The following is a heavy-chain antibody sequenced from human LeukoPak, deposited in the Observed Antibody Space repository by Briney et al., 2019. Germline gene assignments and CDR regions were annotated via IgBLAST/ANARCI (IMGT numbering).Heavy chain of an antibody. V-gene: IGHV3-7*04. J-gene: IGHJ6*03. Sequence: GGSLRLSCAASGFTFNNYSMNWVRQAPGKGLEWVANIKQDGSEKNSVDSVKGRFTISRDNAKNSLYLQMNSLRAEDTAVYYCARVYYGSGSYIPHYYYYYMDVWGKGTTVTVSS. CDR1: GFTFNNYS. CDR3: ARVYYGSGSYIPHYYYYYMDV. CDR2: IKQDGSEK. D-gene: IGHD3-10*01.